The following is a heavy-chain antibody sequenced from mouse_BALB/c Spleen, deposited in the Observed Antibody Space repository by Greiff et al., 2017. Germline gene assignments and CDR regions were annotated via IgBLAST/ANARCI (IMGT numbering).Heavy chain of an antibody. Sequence: EVKLMESGGDLVKPGGSLKLSCAASGFTFSSYGMSWVRQTPDKRLEWVATISSGGSYTYYPDSVKGRFTISRDNAKNTLYLQMSSLKSEDTAMYYCARHDGYDFDVWGAGTTVTVSS. V-gene: IGHV5-6*01. J-gene: IGHJ1*01. CDR1: GFTFSSYG. CDR3: ARHDGYDFDV. CDR2: ISSGGSYT. D-gene: IGHD1-2*01.